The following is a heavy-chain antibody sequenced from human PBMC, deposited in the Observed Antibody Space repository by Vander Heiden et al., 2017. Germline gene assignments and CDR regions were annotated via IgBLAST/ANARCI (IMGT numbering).Heavy chain of an antibody. D-gene: IGHD3-22*01. CDR2: INSDGGGT. CDR1: GSTFGSDW. V-gene: IGHV3-74*01. Sequence: EVQLVESGGGLVQPGGSLSPPCAPSGSTFGSDWMHWVRQAPGKGMVWVSRINSDGGGTSYADSVKGRFTISRDNAKNTLYLQMNSLRAEDTAVYYCARGGRHGYYDSSGYNYWGQGTLVTVSS. CDR3: ARGGRHGYYDSSGYNY. J-gene: IGHJ4*02.